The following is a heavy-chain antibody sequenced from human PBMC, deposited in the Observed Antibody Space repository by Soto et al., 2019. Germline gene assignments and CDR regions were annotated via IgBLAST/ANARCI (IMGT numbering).Heavy chain of an antibody. CDR2: ISSSSSTI. J-gene: IGHJ4*02. CDR3: ARSDGRY. Sequence: GGSLRLSCAASGFTFSSFGMHWVRQAPGKGLEWVSYISSSSSTIYYADSVKGRFTISRDNAKNSLYLQMNSLRAEDTAVYYYARSDGRYWGQGTLVTVSS. CDR1: GFTFSSFG. V-gene: IGHV3-48*01.